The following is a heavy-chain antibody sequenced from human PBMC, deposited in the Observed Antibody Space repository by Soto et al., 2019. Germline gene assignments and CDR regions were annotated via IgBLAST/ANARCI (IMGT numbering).Heavy chain of an antibody. D-gene: IGHD5-18*01. J-gene: IGHJ4*02. CDR2: INPNSGGT. CDR1: GYTFTGYY. CDR3: ARDWFTAMDY. Sequence: ASVKVSCKASGYTFTGYYMRWVRQAPGQGLEWMGWINPNSGGTNYAQKFQGWVTMTRDTSISTAYMELSRLRSDDTAVYYCARDWFTAMDYWGQGTLVTVSS. V-gene: IGHV1-2*04.